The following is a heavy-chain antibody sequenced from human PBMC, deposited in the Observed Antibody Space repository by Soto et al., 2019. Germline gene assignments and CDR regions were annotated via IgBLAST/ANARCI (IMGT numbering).Heavy chain of an antibody. J-gene: IGHJ4*02. CDR3: ARVYCSGGSCYSIDY. D-gene: IGHD2-15*01. CDR2: MNPNSGDT. V-gene: IGHV1-8*01. CDR1: GYAFTSYD. Sequence: ASVKVSCKASGYAFTSYDMNWVRQATGQGLEWMGWMNPNSGDTGYVEKFQGRVTMTRDTSTSTVYMELSSLRSEDTAVYYCARVYCSGGSCYSIDYWGQGTLVTVSS.